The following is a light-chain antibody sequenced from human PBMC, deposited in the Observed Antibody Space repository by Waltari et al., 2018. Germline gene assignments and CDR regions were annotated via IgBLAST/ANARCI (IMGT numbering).Light chain of an antibody. CDR3: LQILQTPFT. Sequence: DIVMTQSPLSLPVIPGEPASISCRSSQSLLHSNESNYLDWSVQKPGQSPQLLIHLGSNRASGVPDRFSGSGSGTDFTLEISRVEAEDVGVYYCLQILQTPFTFGGGTKVEI. CDR2: LGS. J-gene: IGKJ4*02. CDR1: QSLLHSNESNY. V-gene: IGKV2-28*01.